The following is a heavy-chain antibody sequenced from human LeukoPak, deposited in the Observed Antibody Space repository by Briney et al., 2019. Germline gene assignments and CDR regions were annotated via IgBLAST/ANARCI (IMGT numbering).Heavy chain of an antibody. CDR2: IYYSGST. V-gene: IGHV4-59*01. CDR3: ARSRVTMVRGSPNWNFDY. D-gene: IGHD3-10*01. Sequence: SETLSLTCTVSGGSINTYYWSWIRQPPGKGLEWIGYIYYSGSTSYNPSLKSRVIILVDTSKNQFSLKLSSVTAADTAVYYCARSRVTMVRGSPNWNFDYWGQGILVTVSS. CDR1: GGSINTYY. J-gene: IGHJ4*02.